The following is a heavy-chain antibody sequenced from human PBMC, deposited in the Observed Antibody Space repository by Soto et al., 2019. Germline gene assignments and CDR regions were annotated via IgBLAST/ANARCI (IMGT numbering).Heavy chain of an antibody. CDR2: ISSNGDNT. V-gene: IGHV3-64*02. Sequence: GGSLRLSCAASGFIFSNYAMHWVRQAPGKGLEYVSAISSNGDNTYYADSVKGRFTISRDNSKNTLYLQMGSLIPEDMAVYYCAREGYYGSGSYPWGQGTLVTVSS. CDR1: GFIFSNYA. J-gene: IGHJ5*02. CDR3: AREGYYGSGSYP. D-gene: IGHD3-10*01.